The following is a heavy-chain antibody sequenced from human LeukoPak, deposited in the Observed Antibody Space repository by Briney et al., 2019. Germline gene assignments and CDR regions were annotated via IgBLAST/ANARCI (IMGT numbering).Heavy chain of an antibody. J-gene: IGHJ4*02. Sequence: GGALQISCKGSGSIFASYWIGWVRQLPGKGLEWMGIIYGADSDTKYSPSFQGQVTISADKSINTAYLQWSSLKASDTAMYYCARHRPYNSSRPYYFDYWGQGTLVTVSS. D-gene: IGHD6-13*01. CDR2: IYGADSDT. V-gene: IGHV5-51*01. CDR1: GSIFASYW. CDR3: ARHRPYNSSRPYYFDY.